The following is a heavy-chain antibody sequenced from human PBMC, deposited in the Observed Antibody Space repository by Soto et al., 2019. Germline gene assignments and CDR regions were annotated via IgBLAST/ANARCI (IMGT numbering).Heavy chain of an antibody. D-gene: IGHD2-2*01. CDR1: GGTLSSYA. Sequence: SVKVSCKDSGGTLSSYAISWVRQATGQGLEWMGGIIPIFGTANYAQKFQGRVTITADESTSTAYMELSSLRSEDTAVYYCARDPPPSRSSSTSCPWGQGTLVTVSS. CDR2: IIPIFGTA. CDR3: ARDPPPSRSSSTSCP. V-gene: IGHV1-69*13. J-gene: IGHJ5*02.